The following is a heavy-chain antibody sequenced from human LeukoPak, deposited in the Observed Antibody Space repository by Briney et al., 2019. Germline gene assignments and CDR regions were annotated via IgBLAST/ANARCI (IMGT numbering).Heavy chain of an antibody. CDR2: INSDGSST. D-gene: IGHD3-10*01. CDR1: GFTFNTYW. V-gene: IGHV3-74*01. Sequence: PGGSLRLSCAASGFTFNTYWMHWVRQAPGKGLVWVSRINSDGSSTAYADSVKGRFTFSRDNAKNTLYLQMNSRRAEDTAVYYCARDLRGSGSLDYWGQGTLVTVSS. CDR3: ARDLRGSGSLDY. J-gene: IGHJ4*02.